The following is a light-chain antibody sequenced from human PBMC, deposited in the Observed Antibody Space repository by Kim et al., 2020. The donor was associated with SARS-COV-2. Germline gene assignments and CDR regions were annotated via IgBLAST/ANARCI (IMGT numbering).Light chain of an antibody. Sequence: ASVGDRVTITWRASQGISSWVAWYQQKPGKAPKLLIYAASSLQSGVPSRCSGSGSGTDFTLTISSLQPEDFATYYCQQANSFPITFGQGTRLEIK. CDR2: AAS. V-gene: IGKV1-12*01. CDR1: QGISSW. CDR3: QQANSFPIT. J-gene: IGKJ5*01.